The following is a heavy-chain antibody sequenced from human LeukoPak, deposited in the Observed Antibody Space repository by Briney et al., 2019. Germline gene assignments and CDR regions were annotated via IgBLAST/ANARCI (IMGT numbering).Heavy chain of an antibody. J-gene: IGHJ4*02. V-gene: IGHV1-18*01. CDR3: ARVITMVRGVIRKIDY. D-gene: IGHD3-10*01. CDR2: ISAYNGNT. Sequence: GASVKVSCKASGYTFTSYGISWVQQAPGQGLEWMGWISAYNGNTNYAQKLQGRVTMTTDTSTSTAYMELRSLRSDDTAVYYCARVITMVRGVIRKIDYWGQGTLVTVSS. CDR1: GYTFTSYG.